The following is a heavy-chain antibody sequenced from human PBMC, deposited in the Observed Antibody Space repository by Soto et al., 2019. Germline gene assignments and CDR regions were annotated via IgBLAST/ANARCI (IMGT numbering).Heavy chain of an antibody. J-gene: IGHJ4*02. CDR1: GYSFTSYW. D-gene: IGHD3-9*01. V-gene: IGHV5-10-1*01. CDR2: IDSSDSYT. CDR3: SRDIYYDILTGKYHFGDPTSH. Sequence: PGGSLKISCKGSGYSFTSYWISWVRQMPGKGLEWMGRIDSSDSYTNYSPSFQGHVTISADKSISTASLQWSSLKASDTAMYYCSRDIYYDILTGKYHFGDPTSHWGQGIPVTVYS.